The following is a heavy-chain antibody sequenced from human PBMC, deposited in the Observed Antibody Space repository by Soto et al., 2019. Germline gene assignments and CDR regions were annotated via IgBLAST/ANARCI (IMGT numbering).Heavy chain of an antibody. CDR3: ARAKEYYNGYDPPYYIDY. Sequence: QVQLVHSGAEVKKPGSSVRVSCKTSGGTFRTYAINWVRQAPGQGLEWMGSIIPLLGTVKYAQRFQGRVKITADESTSTAYMELSSLRSEDTPVFYCARAKEYYNGYDPPYYIDYWGQGTLVTVSS. V-gene: IGHV1-69*15. D-gene: IGHD5-12*01. J-gene: IGHJ4*02. CDR2: IIPLLGTV. CDR1: GGTFRTYA.